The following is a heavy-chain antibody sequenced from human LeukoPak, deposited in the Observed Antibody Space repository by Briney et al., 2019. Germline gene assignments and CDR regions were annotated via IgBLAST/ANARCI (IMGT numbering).Heavy chain of an antibody. CDR2: IRYDGTNK. D-gene: IGHD1/OR15-1a*01. Sequence: TGGSLRLSCAASGFIFSSYGMHWVRQAPGKGLEWVAFIRYDGTNKYYADSVKGRFTISRDNSKNSLYLQMNSLRAEDTAIYYCARNKRGDYWGQGTLVTVSS. CDR3: ARNKRGDY. J-gene: IGHJ4*02. V-gene: IGHV3-30*02. CDR1: GFIFSSYG.